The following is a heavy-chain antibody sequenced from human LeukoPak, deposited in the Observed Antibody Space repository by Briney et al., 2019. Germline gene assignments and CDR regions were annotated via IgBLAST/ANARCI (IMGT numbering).Heavy chain of an antibody. J-gene: IGHJ4*02. CDR2: IAALTTDT. D-gene: IGHD2-2*01. CDR3: AKNVAPDSLDVLFDS. Sequence: PGGSLRLSCAASEFAFSSYVLSWVRQAPGKGLEWVSTIAALTTDTYYADSVKGRFSISRDNSKKTFYLQMNSLRAEDTAVYYCAKNVAPDSLDVLFDSWGQGALVTVSS. CDR1: EFAFSSYV. V-gene: IGHV3-23*01.